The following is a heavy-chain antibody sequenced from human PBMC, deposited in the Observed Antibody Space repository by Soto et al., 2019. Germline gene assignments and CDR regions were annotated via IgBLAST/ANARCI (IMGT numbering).Heavy chain of an antibody. J-gene: IGHJ4*02. V-gene: IGHV3-7*03. CDR1: GLTFSGHW. D-gene: IGHD2-21*02. CDR2: IKPDGSET. Sequence: PWGSLRLSCAASGLTFSGHWMTWVRQNPGEGLQWVAAIKPDGSETFYVDSVKGRFTISRDNARNSLFLQMDSLRAEDTAVYYCTSRPSGMTYHAVCEFWGQGTLVSVSS. CDR3: TSRPSGMTYHAVCEF.